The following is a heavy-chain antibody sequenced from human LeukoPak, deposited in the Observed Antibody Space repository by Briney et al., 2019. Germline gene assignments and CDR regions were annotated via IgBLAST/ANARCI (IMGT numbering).Heavy chain of an antibody. J-gene: IGHJ4*02. CDR1: GYTFTNYG. Sequence: ASVKVSCKASGYTFTNYGISWVRQAPGQGLEWMGWISANNGNTNYAQKLQGRVTMTRDTSTSTVYMELRSLTSDDTAVYYCARFLWRAGGFDYWGQGTLVTVSS. CDR3: ARFLWRAGGFDY. D-gene: IGHD1-14*01. CDR2: ISANNGNT. V-gene: IGHV1-18*01.